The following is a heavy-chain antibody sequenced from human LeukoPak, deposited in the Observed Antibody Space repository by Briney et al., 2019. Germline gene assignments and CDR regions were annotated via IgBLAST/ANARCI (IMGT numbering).Heavy chain of an antibody. V-gene: IGHV1-18*01. J-gene: IGHJ4*02. Sequence: ASVKVSCKASGYTFTSYGISWVRLAPGQGLELMGWISAYNGNTDYAQKLQGRVTMTTDTSTSTAYMELRSLRSDDTALYYCARLSGDPQFFGVVTFFDYWGQGTLVTVSS. D-gene: IGHD3-3*01. CDR1: GYTFTSYG. CDR3: ARLSGDPQFFGVVTFFDY. CDR2: ISAYNGNT.